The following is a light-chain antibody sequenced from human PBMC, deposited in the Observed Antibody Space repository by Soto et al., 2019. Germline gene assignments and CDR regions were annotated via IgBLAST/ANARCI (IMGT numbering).Light chain of an antibody. CDR3: AAWDDSLGYV. CDR2: SNN. Sequence: QSVLTQPPSACGTPGQRVTISCSGSSSNIGSNTVNWYQQLPGTAPKLLIYSNNQRPSGVPDRFSGSKSGTSASLAISGLQSEDEADYYCAAWDDSLGYVFGTGTKVTVL. CDR1: SSNIGSNT. J-gene: IGLJ1*01. V-gene: IGLV1-44*01.